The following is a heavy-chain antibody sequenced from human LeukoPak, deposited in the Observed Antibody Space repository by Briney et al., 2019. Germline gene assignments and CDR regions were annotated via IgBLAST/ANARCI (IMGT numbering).Heavy chain of an antibody. V-gene: IGHV2-70*11. CDR1: GFSLTTRGMC. D-gene: IGHD4-11*01. CDR2: IDWDDDK. Sequence: SGPALVKPTQTLTLTCTFSGFSLTTRGMCVSWIRQPPGKALEWLARIDWDDDKYYSMSLQTRLSISKDTSKNQVVLTMTNMDPADTATYYCGRYSVGYHYFDSWGQGALVTVSS. CDR3: GRYSVGYHYFDS. J-gene: IGHJ4*02.